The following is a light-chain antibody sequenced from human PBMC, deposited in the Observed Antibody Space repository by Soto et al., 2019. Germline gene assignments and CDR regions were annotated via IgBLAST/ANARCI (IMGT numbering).Light chain of an antibody. CDR1: QVSSSY. Sequence: DVQMPQSPSSLSVSVGDRVTITCKASQVSSSYLCWYQKKPGKDPKRLLYDASNLGTGVPSRVSGSGSGTDFSFSITNLQQEDFATYYCQQYDAIPPSFGQGTRL. V-gene: IGKV1-33*01. J-gene: IGKJ2*03. CDR2: DAS. CDR3: QQYDAIPPS.